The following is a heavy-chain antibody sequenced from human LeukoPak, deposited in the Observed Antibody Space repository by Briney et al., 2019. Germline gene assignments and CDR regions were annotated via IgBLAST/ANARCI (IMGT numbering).Heavy chain of an antibody. J-gene: IGHJ4*02. V-gene: IGHV4-39*01. D-gene: IGHD3-9*01. CDR1: GGSISSSSYY. CDR3: ARLGIGDYDILTGYYQGGTFDY. Sequence: KPSETLSLTCTVSGGSISSSSYYWGWIRQPPGKGLEWIGSIYYSGSTYYNPSLKSRVTISVDTSKNQFSLKLSSVTAADTAVYYCARLGIGDYDILTGYYQGGTFDYWGQGTLVTVSS. CDR2: IYYSGST.